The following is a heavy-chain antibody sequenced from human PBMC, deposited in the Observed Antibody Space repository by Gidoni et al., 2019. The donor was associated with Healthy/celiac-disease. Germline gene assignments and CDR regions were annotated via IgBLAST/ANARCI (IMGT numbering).Heavy chain of an antibody. CDR2: IIPILGIA. Sequence: QVQLVQSGAEVKKPGSSVKVSCKDSGGTFSSYAISWVRQAPGQGLEWMGRIIPILGIANYAQKFQGRVTITADKSTSTAYMELSSLRSEDTAVYYCARGANWGGLFDYWGQGTLVTVSS. CDR1: GGTFSSYA. J-gene: IGHJ4*02. D-gene: IGHD7-27*01. CDR3: ARGANWGGLFDY. V-gene: IGHV1-69*04.